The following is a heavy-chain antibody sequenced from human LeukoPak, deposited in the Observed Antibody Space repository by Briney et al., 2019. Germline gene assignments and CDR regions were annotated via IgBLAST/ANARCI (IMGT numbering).Heavy chain of an antibody. V-gene: IGHV3-53*01. CDR3: ARDRGYSGYDREAYFDY. Sequence: GGSLRLSCAASGSTVSSNYMSWVRQAPGKGLEWVSVIYRDGSTFYADSVKGRFTLSRDNSKNTLYLRMNSLRADDTAVYYCARDRGYSGYDREAYFDYWGQGTLVTVSS. CDR2: IYRDGST. J-gene: IGHJ4*02. CDR1: GSTVSSNY. D-gene: IGHD5-12*01.